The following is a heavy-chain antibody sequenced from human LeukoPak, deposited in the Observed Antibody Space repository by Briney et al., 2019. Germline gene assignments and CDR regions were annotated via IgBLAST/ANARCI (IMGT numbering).Heavy chain of an antibody. CDR3: AREWGDGRYFDWLFDY. CDR2: IKQDGSEK. J-gene: IGHJ4*02. V-gene: IGHV3-7*01. Sequence: GGSLRLSCAASGFTFSSYWMSWVRQAPGKGLEWVANIKQDGSEKYYVDSVKGRFTISRDNAKNSLYLQMNSLRAEDTAVYYCAREWGDGRYFDWLFDYWGQGTLVTVSS. D-gene: IGHD3-9*01. CDR1: GFTFSSYW.